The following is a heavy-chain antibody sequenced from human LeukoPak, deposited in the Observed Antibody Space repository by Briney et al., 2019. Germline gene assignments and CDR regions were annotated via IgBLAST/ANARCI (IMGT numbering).Heavy chain of an antibody. D-gene: IGHD7-27*01. J-gene: IGHJ4*02. V-gene: IGHV4-59*05. CDR1: GVSISSYY. CDR3: ARAGDRVYDY. Sequence: SETLSLTCTVSGVSISSYYWSWLRQPPGKGLEGFGSIYYSGSTYYNPSLKSRLTISVDTSKNQFSLKLSSVTAADMAVYYCARAGDRVYDYWGQGTLVTVSS. CDR2: IYYSGST.